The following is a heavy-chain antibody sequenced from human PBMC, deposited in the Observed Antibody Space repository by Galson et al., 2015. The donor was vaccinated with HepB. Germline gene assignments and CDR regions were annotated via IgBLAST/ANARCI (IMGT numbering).Heavy chain of an antibody. CDR3: VRNMGYAYGLK. J-gene: IGHJ4*02. V-gene: IGHV1-8*02. D-gene: IGHD4-17*01. Sequence: SVKVSCKASGFIFDNYDIVWVRQATGQGLEWMGWINPSTGDTALAEGFRGRVDLSTDSSVKTVYMELNSLTSYDTGLYFCVRNMGYAYGLKWGQGTMVIVSS. CDR2: INPSTGDT. CDR1: GFIFDNYD.